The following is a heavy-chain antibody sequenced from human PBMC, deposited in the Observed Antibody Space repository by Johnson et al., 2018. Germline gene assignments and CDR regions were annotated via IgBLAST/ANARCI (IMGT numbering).Heavy chain of an antibody. V-gene: IGHV3-48*01. J-gene: IGHJ4*02. D-gene: IGHD4-23*01. CDR3: ARDGSGATVVGVYFDY. CDR1: GLTFSNAW. Sequence: VQLVESGGGLVEPGGSLRLSCVASGLTFSNAWMTWVRQAPGKGLEWISYISSISSTIYYADSVKGRFTISRDNAKNSLYLQMNNLGVEDTAVFYCARDGSGATVVGVYFDYWGQGTLVTVSS. CDR2: ISSISSTI.